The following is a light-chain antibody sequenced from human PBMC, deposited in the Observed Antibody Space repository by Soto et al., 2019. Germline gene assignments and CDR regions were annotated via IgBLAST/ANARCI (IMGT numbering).Light chain of an antibody. J-gene: IGLJ3*02. Sequence: QSALTQPASVSGSPGQSITISCTGTSSDVGGYKYVSWYQQHPGKAPKLIIYDVNNRPSGVSNRFSGSKSGNTASLTISGLQSEDEADYYCSSYTSSNTGVFGGGTKVTVL. CDR3: SSYTSSNTGV. V-gene: IGLV2-14*03. CDR2: DVN. CDR1: SSDVGGYKY.